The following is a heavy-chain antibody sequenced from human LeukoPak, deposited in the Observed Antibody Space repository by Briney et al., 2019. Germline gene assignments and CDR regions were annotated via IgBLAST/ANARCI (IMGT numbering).Heavy chain of an antibody. D-gene: IGHD4-17*01. Sequence: TSETLSLTCTVSGGSISSSSYYWGWVRQPPGKGLEWIGSIYYSGNTYYNPSLESRVTISVDTSKSQFSLTVTSVTAADTALYYCARVGFDYGDYYIYDSWGQGTLVTVSS. J-gene: IGHJ4*02. CDR3: ARVGFDYGDYYIYDS. V-gene: IGHV4-39*01. CDR1: GGSISSSSYY. CDR2: IYYSGNT.